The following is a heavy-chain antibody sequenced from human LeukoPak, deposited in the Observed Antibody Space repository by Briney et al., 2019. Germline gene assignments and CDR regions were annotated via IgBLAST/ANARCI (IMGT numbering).Heavy chain of an antibody. J-gene: IGHJ3*02. CDR3: ARYDYGGGYDAFDI. CDR1: GGSINSGGYY. Sequence: PSETLSLTCTVSGGSINSGGYYWSWVRQHPGKGLEWIGYIYYSGSTYYNPSLKGRVTISVDTSKNQFSLKLSSVTAADTAVYYCARYDYGGGYDAFDIWGQGTMVTVSS. V-gene: IGHV4-31*03. CDR2: IYYSGST. D-gene: IGHD4-23*01.